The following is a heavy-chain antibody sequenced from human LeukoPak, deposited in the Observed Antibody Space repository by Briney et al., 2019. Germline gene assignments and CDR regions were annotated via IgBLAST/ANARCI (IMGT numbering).Heavy chain of an antibody. D-gene: IGHD6-13*01. CDR1: GFTFGDYA. J-gene: IGHJ4*02. Sequence: RSLRLSCTASGFTFGDYAMSWVRQAPGKGLEWVGFIRSKAYGGTTEYATSVKDRFTISRDDSRSIAYLQMNSLKTEDTAVYYCTRDPTSRYSSTWYMNFDYWGQGTLVTVSS. CDR2: IRSKAYGGTT. CDR3: TRDPTSRYSSTWYMNFDY. V-gene: IGHV3-49*04.